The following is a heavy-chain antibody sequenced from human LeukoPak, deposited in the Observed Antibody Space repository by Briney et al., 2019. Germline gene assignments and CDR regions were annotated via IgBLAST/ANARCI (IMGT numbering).Heavy chain of an antibody. J-gene: IGHJ2*01. D-gene: IGHD5-18*01. CDR3: ARHGYSSGSGYFDL. CDR2: IYYSGST. Sequence: PSETLSLTCTVSGGSTSSYYWSWIRQPPGKGLEWIGYIYYSGSTNYNPSLTSRVTISVDTSKNQFSLKLTSVTAADTAVYYCARHGYSSGSGYFDLWGRGTLVTVS. CDR1: GGSTSSYY. V-gene: IGHV4-59*08.